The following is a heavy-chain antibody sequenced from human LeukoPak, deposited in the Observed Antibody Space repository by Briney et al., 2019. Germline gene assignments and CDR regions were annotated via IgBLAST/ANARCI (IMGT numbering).Heavy chain of an antibody. D-gene: IGHD2-21*02. J-gene: IGHJ4*02. CDR1: GFTVSNNY. CDR2: ISSSSSYI. CDR3: ARAQLCGGDCSSFDY. V-gene: IGHV3-21*01. Sequence: KPGGSLRLSCAASGFTVSNNYMSWVRQAPGKGLEWVSSISSSSSYIYYADSAKGRFTISRDNAKNSLYLQMNSLRAEDTAVYYCARAQLCGGDCSSFDYWGQGTLVTVSS.